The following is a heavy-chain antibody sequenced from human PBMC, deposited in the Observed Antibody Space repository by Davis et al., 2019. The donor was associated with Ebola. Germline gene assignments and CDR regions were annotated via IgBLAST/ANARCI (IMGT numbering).Heavy chain of an antibody. Sequence: AASVKVSCKASGYTFTSYAMHWVRQAPGQRLEWMGWINAGNGNTKYSQKFQGRVTITRDTSASTAYMELNSLTSDDTAVYFCARGGGLELAGDRDAFDIWGHGTMVTVSS. J-gene: IGHJ3*02. D-gene: IGHD6-19*01. CDR3: ARGGGLELAGDRDAFDI. CDR1: GYTFTSYA. CDR2: INAGNGNT. V-gene: IGHV1-3*01.